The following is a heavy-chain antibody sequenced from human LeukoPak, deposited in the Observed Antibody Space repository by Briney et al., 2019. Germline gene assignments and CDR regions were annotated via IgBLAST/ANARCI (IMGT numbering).Heavy chain of an antibody. CDR3: AKTHDSSSWEFDY. Sequence: GGSLRLSCAASGFTFSSYAMHWVRQAPGKGLEWLAFISYDGSNKYYADSVKGQFTISRYNSKNTLYLQMNTLRTEDTAVYYCAKTHDSSSWEFDYWGQGTLVTVSS. D-gene: IGHD6-13*01. V-gene: IGHV3-30*04. J-gene: IGHJ4*02. CDR2: ISYDGSNK. CDR1: GFTFSSYA.